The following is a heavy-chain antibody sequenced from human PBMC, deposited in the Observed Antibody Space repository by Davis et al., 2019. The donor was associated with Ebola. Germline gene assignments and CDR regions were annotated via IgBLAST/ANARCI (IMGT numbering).Heavy chain of an antibody. V-gene: IGHV1-46*01. D-gene: IGHD3-10*01. CDR2: INPSGGST. CDR1: GYTFTSYY. CDR3: ARDYYYGSGSYYRPLGY. J-gene: IGHJ4*02. Sequence: ASVKVSCKASGYTFTSYYMHWVRQAPGQGLEWMGIINPSGGSTSYAQKFQGRVTMTRDTSTSTVYMELSSLRSEDTAVYYCARDYYYGSGSYYRPLGYWGQGTLVTVSS.